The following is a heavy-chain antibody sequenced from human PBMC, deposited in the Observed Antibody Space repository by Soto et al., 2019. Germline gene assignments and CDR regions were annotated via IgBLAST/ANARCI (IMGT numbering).Heavy chain of an antibody. CDR1: GFTFSSYA. Sequence: GGSLRLSCTASGFTFSSYAMSWVRQAPGKGLEWVSAISGSGGSTYYADSVKGRFTISRDNSKNTLYLQMNSLRAEDTAVYYCAKSHPNTAMVPSLTSYYYGMDVWGQGTTVTVSS. D-gene: IGHD5-18*01. J-gene: IGHJ6*02. V-gene: IGHV3-23*01. CDR3: AKSHPNTAMVPSLTSYYYGMDV. CDR2: ISGSGGST.